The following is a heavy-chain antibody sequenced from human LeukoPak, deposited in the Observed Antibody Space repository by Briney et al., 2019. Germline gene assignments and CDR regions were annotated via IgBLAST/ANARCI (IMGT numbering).Heavy chain of an antibody. CDR2: INPNSGGT. CDR1: GYTFTGYY. Sequence: ASVKVSCTASGYTFTGYYMHWVRQAPGQGLEWMGWINPNSGGTNYAQKFQGWVTMTRDTSISTAYMELSRLRSDDTAVYYCARGGDYENYYYGMDVWGQGTTVTASS. D-gene: IGHD4-17*01. CDR3: ARGGDYENYYYGMDV. V-gene: IGHV1-2*04. J-gene: IGHJ6*02.